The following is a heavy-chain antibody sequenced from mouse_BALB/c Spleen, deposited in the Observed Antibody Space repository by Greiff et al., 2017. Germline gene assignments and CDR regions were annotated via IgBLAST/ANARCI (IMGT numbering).Heavy chain of an antibody. D-gene: IGHD3-2*01. CDR3: ARDSSGYLIAY. Sequence: VQLQQSGPELVKPGASVKMSCTASGYTFTSYVMHWVKQKPGQGLEWIGYINPYNDGTKYNEKFKGKATLTSDKSSSTAYMELSSLTSEDSAVYYCARDSSGYLIAYWGQGTLVTVSA. J-gene: IGHJ3*01. V-gene: IGHV1-14*01. CDR1: GYTFTSYV. CDR2: INPYNDGT.